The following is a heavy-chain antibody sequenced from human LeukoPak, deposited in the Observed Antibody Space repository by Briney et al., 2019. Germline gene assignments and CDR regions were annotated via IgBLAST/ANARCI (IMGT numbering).Heavy chain of an antibody. CDR1: GYSFTNTF. CDR2: IYPGDSDT. D-gene: IGHD6-13*01. J-gene: IGHJ4*02. CDR3: ARPIAAAGTDPGY. V-gene: IGHV5-51*01. Sequence: GGSLKISCKASGYSFTNTFIGWVRQMPGKGLEWMGIIYPGDSDTRYSPSFQGQVTISADKSITTAYLQWSSLKASDTAMYYCARPIAAAGTDPGYWGQGTLVTVSS.